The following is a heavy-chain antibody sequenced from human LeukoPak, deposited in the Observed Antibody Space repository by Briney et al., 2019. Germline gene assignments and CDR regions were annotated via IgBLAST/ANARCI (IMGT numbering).Heavy chain of an antibody. CDR3: AKAIHYLDRWDAFDV. CDR1: GFTFSDYY. CDR2: ISSSGSTI. D-gene: IGHD2-2*03. V-gene: IGHV3-11*01. Sequence: GGSLRLSCAASGFTFSDYYMSWIRQAPGKGLEWVSYISSSGSTIYYADSVKGRFTISRDSSEDTLDLQMDSLRAEDTAIYYCAKAIHYLDRWDAFDVWGRGTMVIVSS. J-gene: IGHJ3*01.